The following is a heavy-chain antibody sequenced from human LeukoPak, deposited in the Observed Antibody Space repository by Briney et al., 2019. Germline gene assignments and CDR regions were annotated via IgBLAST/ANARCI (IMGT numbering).Heavy chain of an antibody. Sequence: PGGSLRLSCAASGFTFSSYGMHWVRQAPGKGLEWVAFIRYDGSNKYYADSVKGRFTISRDNSKNTLYLQMYSLRAEDTAVYYCAKEVRGVRYFDYWGQGTLVTVSS. CDR2: IRYDGSNK. V-gene: IGHV3-30*02. D-gene: IGHD3-10*01. J-gene: IGHJ4*02. CDR3: AKEVRGVRYFDY. CDR1: GFTFSSYG.